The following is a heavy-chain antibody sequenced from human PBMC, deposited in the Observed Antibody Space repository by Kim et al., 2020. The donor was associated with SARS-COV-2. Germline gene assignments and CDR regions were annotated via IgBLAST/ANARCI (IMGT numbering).Heavy chain of an antibody. CDR1: GFTFGTYA. V-gene: IGHV3-23*01. CDR2: LSGTGATS. D-gene: IGHD1-26*01. Sequence: GGSLRLSCAASGFTFGTYAMSWVRQAPGKGLEWASSLSGTGATSYYADFVEGRFTISRDNFKSTLYLQMNSLRAEDTAVYYCAKGSGSPYYFDFWGQGTLVTVSS. J-gene: IGHJ4*02. CDR3: AKGSGSPYYFDF.